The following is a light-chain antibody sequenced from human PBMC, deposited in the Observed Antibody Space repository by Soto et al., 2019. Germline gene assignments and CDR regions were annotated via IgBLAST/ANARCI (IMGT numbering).Light chain of an antibody. V-gene: IGKV3-20*01. CDR1: QSIFSNY. CDR2: GAS. Sequence: EIVLTQSPGTLSLSPGERATLSCRASQSIFSNYLAWYQQKPGHATRLLIYGASSRATGIPDRFSGSGAGTEFTLTISRLEPEDFGVYYCQQDDNPPATFGGGTKVEIK. CDR3: QQDDNPPAT. J-gene: IGKJ4*01.